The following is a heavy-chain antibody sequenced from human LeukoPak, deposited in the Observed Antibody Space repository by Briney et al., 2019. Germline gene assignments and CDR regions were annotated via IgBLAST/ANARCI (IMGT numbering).Heavy chain of an antibody. V-gene: IGHV1-69*04. J-gene: IGHJ4*02. CDR1: GGTFSSYA. Sequence: SVKVSCKASGGTFSSYAISWVRQAPRQGLEWMGRIIPILGIANYAQKFQGRVTITADKSTSTAYMELSSLRSEDTAVYYCARWDYYDSSGLKPDYFDYWGQGTLVTVSS. CDR3: ARWDYYDSSGLKPDYFDY. D-gene: IGHD3-22*01. CDR2: IIPILGIA.